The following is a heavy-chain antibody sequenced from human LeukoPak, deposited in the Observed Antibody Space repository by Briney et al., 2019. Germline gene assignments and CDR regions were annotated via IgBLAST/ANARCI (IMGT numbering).Heavy chain of an antibody. V-gene: IGHV5-10-1*01. D-gene: IGHD5-12*01. CDR3: ARHAGQNSGYDPLRE. CDR2: IDPSDSYT. Sequence: GESLQISCQGSGYSFTSYWISWVRQMPGKGLEWMGRIDPSDSYTNYSPSFQGHVTISADKSITTAYLQWSSLKASDTAMYYCARHAGQNSGYDPLREWGQGTLVTVSS. J-gene: IGHJ4*02. CDR1: GYSFTSYW.